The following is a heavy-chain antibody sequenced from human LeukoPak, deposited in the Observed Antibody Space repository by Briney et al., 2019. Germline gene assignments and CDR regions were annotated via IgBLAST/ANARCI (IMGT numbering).Heavy chain of an antibody. Sequence: GGSLRLSCAASGFTVSNAWMSWVRQAPGKGLEWVGRIKSKTDGGATDYAAPVKGRFTISRDESKNTLYLQMNSLKSEDTAVYYCTTDKYSSGWYGGFDNWGQGTLVTVSS. V-gene: IGHV3-15*01. CDR3: TTDKYSSGWYGGFDN. CDR2: IKSKTDGGAT. J-gene: IGHJ4*02. CDR1: GFTVSNAW. D-gene: IGHD6-19*01.